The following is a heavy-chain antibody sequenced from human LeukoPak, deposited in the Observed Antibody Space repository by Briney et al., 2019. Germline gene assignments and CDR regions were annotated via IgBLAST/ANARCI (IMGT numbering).Heavy chain of an antibody. CDR1: GYTFTSYG. CDR3: ARDRDSITTGWFDP. D-gene: IGHD1-14*01. Sequence: ASVKVSCKASGYTFTSYGISWVRQAPGQGLEWMGWISAYNGNTNYAQKLQGRVTMTTDTSTSTAYMELRSLRSDDTAVYYCARDRDSITTGWFDPWGQGTLVTVSS. J-gene: IGHJ5*02. CDR2: ISAYNGNT. V-gene: IGHV1-18*01.